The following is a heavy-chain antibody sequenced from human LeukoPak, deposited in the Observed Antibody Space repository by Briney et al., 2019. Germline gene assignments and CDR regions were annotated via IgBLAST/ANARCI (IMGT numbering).Heavy chain of an antibody. Sequence: ASVKVSCKASGYTFTSYAMNWVRQAPGQGLEWMGWINTNTGNPTYARGFTGRFVFSLDTSVSTAYLQISSLKAEDTAVYYCARDLETSSRITIFGARDRYFDYWGQGTLVTVSS. CDR3: ARDLETSSRITIFGARDRYFDY. J-gene: IGHJ4*02. CDR2: INTNTGNP. V-gene: IGHV7-4-1*02. D-gene: IGHD3-3*01. CDR1: GYTFTSYA.